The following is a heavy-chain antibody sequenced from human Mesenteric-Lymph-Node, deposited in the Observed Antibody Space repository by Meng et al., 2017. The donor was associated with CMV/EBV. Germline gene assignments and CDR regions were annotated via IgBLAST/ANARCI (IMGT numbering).Heavy chain of an antibody. J-gene: IGHJ4*02. V-gene: IGHV3-30-3*01. D-gene: IGHD1-26*01. Sequence: GESLKISCAVSGITFSGYAMHWVRQSPGKGLEWVSFISYDRNNKDYVDSVKGRFTISRDNSKKTLYLQMNSLRAEDTAMYYCASPGGMYFYKYWGQGTLVTVSS. CDR1: GITFSGYA. CDR3: ASPGGMYFYKY. CDR2: ISYDRNNK.